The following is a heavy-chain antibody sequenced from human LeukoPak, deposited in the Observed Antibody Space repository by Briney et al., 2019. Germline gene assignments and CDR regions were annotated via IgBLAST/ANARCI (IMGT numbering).Heavy chain of an antibody. CDR2: INHSGST. CDR3: ARQRGWGFGSYFDY. CDR1: GGSFSGYY. J-gene: IGHJ4*02. D-gene: IGHD7-27*01. Sequence: SETLSLTCAVYGGSFSGYYWSWIRQPPGKGLEWIGEINHSGSTYYNPSLKSRVTISVDTSKNQFSVKMYSVTAADTAVFYCARQRGWGFGSYFDYWGRGTLVTVSS. V-gene: IGHV4-34*01.